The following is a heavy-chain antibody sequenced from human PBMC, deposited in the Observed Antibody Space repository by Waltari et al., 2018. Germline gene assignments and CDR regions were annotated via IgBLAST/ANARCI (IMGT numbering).Heavy chain of an antibody. V-gene: IGHV4-38-2*01. CDR2: IYHSGST. Sequence: QVQLQESGPGLVKPSETLSLTCAVSGYSISSGYYWGWIRQPPGKGLEWIGSIYHSGSTYYTPSLKSRVTISVDTSKNQFSLKLSSVTAADTAVYDCAGAGGGWLRCCRYFDLWGRGTLVTVSS. J-gene: IGHJ2*01. CDR1: GYSISSGYY. CDR3: AGAGGGWLRCCRYFDL. D-gene: IGHD5-12*01.